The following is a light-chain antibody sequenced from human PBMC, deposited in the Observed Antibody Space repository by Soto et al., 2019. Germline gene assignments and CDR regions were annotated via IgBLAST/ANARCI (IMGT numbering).Light chain of an antibody. CDR2: DAS. CDR1: QSVSY. V-gene: IGKV3-11*01. J-gene: IGKJ1*01. Sequence: EIVLTQSPATLSLSPGERATLSCRASQSVSYLAWYQQKPGQAPRLLIYDASNRATDIPARFSGSGSGTDFTLTISSLEHEDYAVYYWQQSRNWWTFGQGTTLESK. CDR3: QQSRNWWT.